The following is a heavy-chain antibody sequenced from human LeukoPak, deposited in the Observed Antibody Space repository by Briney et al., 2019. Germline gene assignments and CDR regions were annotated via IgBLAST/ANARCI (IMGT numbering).Heavy chain of an antibody. CDR1: GFTFSDHY. J-gene: IGHJ4*02. V-gene: IGHV3-72*01. CDR3: TRVLGGSYHGGFDY. CDR2: TRNKANSYTT. Sequence: GGSLRLSCATSGFTFSDHYMDWVRQAPGKGLEWVGRTRNKANSYTTEYAASVKGRFTVSRDDSKNSLYLQMNSLKTEDTAVYYCTRVLGGSYHGGFDYWGQGTLVIVSS. D-gene: IGHD1-26*01.